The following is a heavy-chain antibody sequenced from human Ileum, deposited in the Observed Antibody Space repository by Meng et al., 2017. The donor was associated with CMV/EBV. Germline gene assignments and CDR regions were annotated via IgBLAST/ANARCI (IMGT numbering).Heavy chain of an antibody. CDR3: ARDGLNERYFDY. V-gene: IGHV7-4-1*02. Sequence: CKASGYTFSNTNLLWVRQAPGQGPEWMGWIDTHTGNPTYARDFTGRFVFSLDTSVSTAYLQISSLKAEDTAVYYCARDGLNERYFDYWGQGTLVTVSS. CDR1: GYTFSNTN. CDR2: IDTHTGNP. J-gene: IGHJ4*02. D-gene: IGHD6-25*01.